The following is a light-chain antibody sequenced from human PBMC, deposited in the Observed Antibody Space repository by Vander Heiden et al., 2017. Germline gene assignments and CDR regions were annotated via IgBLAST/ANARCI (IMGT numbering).Light chain of an antibody. CDR2: GAS. J-gene: IGKJ4*01. Sequence: EIVLTQSPGTLSLSPGEGATLSCRASQTVSGNYLAWYQQKSGQPPRLLIYGASIRVTGIPDRFSDSGSGTDFTLTISRLEPEDFAVYYCERYGISPPLTFGGGTKVEIK. CDR3: ERYGISPPLT. V-gene: IGKV3-20*01. CDR1: QTVSGNY.